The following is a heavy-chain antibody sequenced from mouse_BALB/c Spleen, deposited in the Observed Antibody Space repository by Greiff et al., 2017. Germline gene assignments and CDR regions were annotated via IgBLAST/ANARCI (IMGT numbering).Heavy chain of an antibody. CDR1: GFTFNTYA. V-gene: IGHV10-1*02. CDR3: VRLYSWAMDY. J-gene: IGHJ4*01. CDR2: IRSKSNNYAT. Sequence: DVMLVESGGGLVQPKGSLKLSCAASGFTFNTYAMNWVRQAPGKGLEWVARIRSKSNNYATYYADSVKDRFTISRDDSQSMLYLQMNNLKTEDTAMYYCVRLYSWAMDYWGQGTSVTVSS. D-gene: IGHD2-1*01.